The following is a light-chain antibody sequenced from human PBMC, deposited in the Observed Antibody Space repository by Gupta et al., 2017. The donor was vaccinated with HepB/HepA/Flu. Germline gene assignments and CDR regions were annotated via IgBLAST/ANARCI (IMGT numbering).Light chain of an antibody. CDR2: DAF. V-gene: IGKV3-11*01. CDR3: DHLSNWSWT. CDR1: PGVSRY. J-gene: IGKJ1*01. Sequence: PAPVPVSPGVKASLAISSTPGVSRYLAWSPQKPGQTPTLHTHDAFNTSKGPPVRFSGSGSFTGFTLTISSPEPEAFAVYYCDHLSNWSWTFGQGTKVEIK.